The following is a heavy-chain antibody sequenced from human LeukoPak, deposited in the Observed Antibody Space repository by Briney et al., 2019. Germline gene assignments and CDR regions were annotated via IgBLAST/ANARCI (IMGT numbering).Heavy chain of an antibody. J-gene: IGHJ4*02. CDR2: ISGSGSTI. CDR1: GFTFSSYA. D-gene: IGHD3-9*01. V-gene: IGHV3-48*04. CDR3: ARKPDLTGVN. Sequence: GGSLRLSCAASGFTFSSYAMSRVRQAPGKGLEWVSAISGSGSTIYYADSVKGRFTISRDNAKNSLYLQMNSLRAEDTAVYYCARKPDLTGVNWGQGTLVTVSS.